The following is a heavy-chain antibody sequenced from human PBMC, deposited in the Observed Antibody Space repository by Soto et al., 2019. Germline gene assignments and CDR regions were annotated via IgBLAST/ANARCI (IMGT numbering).Heavy chain of an antibody. CDR3: VMVDNYVTPTPQDV. CDR1: GYIFVNYG. V-gene: IGHV1-18*01. Sequence: QVQLVQSGDEEKKPGASVKVSCKASGYIFVNYGIAWVRQAPGQGLEWMGWISPYTGNTHSATKIQGRLTMTTDTSTSTGYMDLGSLTSDDTAVYYCVMVDNYVTPTPQDVWGQGTTVTVSS. D-gene: IGHD3-16*01. CDR2: ISPYTGNT. J-gene: IGHJ6*02.